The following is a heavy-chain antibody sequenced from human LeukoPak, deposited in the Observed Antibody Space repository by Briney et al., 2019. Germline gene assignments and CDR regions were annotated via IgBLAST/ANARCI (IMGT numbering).Heavy chain of an antibody. CDR1: GFSLSTSGMC. V-gene: IGHV2-70*11. J-gene: IGHJ4*02. CDR2: IDWDDDK. D-gene: IGHD6-13*01. CDR3: ARGSHPLGSSWYVVDY. Sequence: SGPALVKPTQTLTLTCTFSGFSLSTSGMCVSWIRQPPGKALEWLARIDWDDDKYYSTSLKTRLTISKDTSKNQVVLTMTNMDPVDTATYYCARGSHPLGSSWYVVDYWGQGTLVTVSS.